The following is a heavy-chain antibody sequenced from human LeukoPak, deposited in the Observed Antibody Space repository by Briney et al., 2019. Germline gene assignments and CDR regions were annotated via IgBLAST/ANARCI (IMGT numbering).Heavy chain of an antibody. J-gene: IGHJ6*02. V-gene: IGHV1-3*01. CDR2: INAGNGNT. CDR3: AGGEQLVHVGYYYYGMDV. D-gene: IGHD6-6*01. Sequence: GASVKVSCKASGYTFTSYAMHWVRQAPGQRLEWMGWINAGNGNTKYSQKFQGRVTITRDTSASTAYMELSSLRSEDTAVYYCAGGEQLVHVGYYYYGMDVWGQGTTVTVSS. CDR1: GYTFTSYA.